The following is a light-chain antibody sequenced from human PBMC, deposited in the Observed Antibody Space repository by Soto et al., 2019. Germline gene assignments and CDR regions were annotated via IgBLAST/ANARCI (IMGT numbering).Light chain of an antibody. Sequence: EIVLTQSPGTLSLSPGERATLSRRASQSVSSYLAWYQQKPGQAPRLLIYGASNRATGIPDRFSGSGSGTDFTLTISRLEPEDFAVYYCQQYDSSPRTFGQGTKVDIK. CDR3: QQYDSSPRT. CDR2: GAS. J-gene: IGKJ1*01. V-gene: IGKV3-20*01. CDR1: QSVSSY.